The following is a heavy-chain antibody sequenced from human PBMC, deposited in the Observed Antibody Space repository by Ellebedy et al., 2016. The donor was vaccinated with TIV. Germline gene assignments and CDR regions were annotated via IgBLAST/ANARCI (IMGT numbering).Heavy chain of an antibody. Sequence: GGSLRLSCAASGFTFSSSSMNWVRQAPGKGLEWVSYISSSRSTIYYADSVKGRFTISRDNSKNTLYLQANSLRAEDTAVYYCARDPALYGALDYWGQGTLVTVSS. V-gene: IGHV3-48*01. CDR3: ARDPALYGALDY. D-gene: IGHD4-17*01. CDR1: GFTFSSSS. J-gene: IGHJ4*02. CDR2: ISSSRSTI.